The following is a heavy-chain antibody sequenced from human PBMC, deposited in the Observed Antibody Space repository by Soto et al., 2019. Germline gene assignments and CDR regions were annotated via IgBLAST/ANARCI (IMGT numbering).Heavy chain of an antibody. J-gene: IGHJ5*02. CDR1: GGSFSANH. V-gene: IGHV4-34*01. Sequence: SETLSLTCAISGGSFSANHWSWIRQSPGQGLEWIGEITLGGSTNYSPSLKSRVSISVDEGKKQFSLEMTSVTAADTAVYYCARGDSSFWSHDHWFDTWGQGILVTVSS. CDR3: ARGDSSFWSHDHWFDT. CDR2: ITLGGST. D-gene: IGHD3-22*01.